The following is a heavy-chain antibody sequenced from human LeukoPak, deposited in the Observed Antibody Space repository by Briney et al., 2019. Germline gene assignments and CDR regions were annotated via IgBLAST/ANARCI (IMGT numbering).Heavy chain of an antibody. CDR2: IKQDGSEK. CDR1: GFTFSSYW. CDR3: ARDRSSSGWYYFDY. D-gene: IGHD6-19*01. V-gene: IGHV3-7*01. J-gene: IGHJ4*02. Sequence: GGSLRLSCAASGFTFSSYWMSWVRQAPGKGLEWVANIKQDGSEKYYVDSVKGRFTISRDNAKNSLYLQMNSLRAEDTAVYYCARDRSSSGWYYFDYWGQGTLVTVSS.